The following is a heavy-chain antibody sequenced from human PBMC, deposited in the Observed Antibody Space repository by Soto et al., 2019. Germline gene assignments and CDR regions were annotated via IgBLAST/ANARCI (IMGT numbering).Heavy chain of an antibody. CDR1: GGSISSGGYY. V-gene: IGHV4-31*03. CDR3: ARGVRLVRGATYYYYYYMDV. Sequence: QVQLQESGPGLVKPSQTLSLTCTVSGGSISSGGYYWSWIRQHPGKGLEWLGYIYSSGSTYYNPSLKSRVTISVDTSKNQFSLKLSSVTAADTAVYYCARGVRLVRGATYYYYYYMDVWGKGTTVTVSS. CDR2: IYSSGST. J-gene: IGHJ6*03. D-gene: IGHD3-10*01.